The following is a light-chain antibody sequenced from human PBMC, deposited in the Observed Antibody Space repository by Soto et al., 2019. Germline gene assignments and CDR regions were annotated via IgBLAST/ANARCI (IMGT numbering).Light chain of an antibody. Sequence: DIQMTQSPSTLSASVGDRVTITCRASQSISSWLARYHQKPGKAPKLLIYKASSLESGVPSRFSGSGSGTECILTISSLQPDDFATYYCQLYNSYTGTFGQGTKVEIK. CDR3: QLYNSYTGT. CDR2: KAS. V-gene: IGKV1-5*03. CDR1: QSISSW. J-gene: IGKJ1*01.